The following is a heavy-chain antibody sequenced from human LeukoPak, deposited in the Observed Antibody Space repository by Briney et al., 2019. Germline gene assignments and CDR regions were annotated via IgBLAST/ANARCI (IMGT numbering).Heavy chain of an antibody. J-gene: IGHJ4*02. CDR1: GFTVSNNH. Sequence: GGSLRLSCVASGFTVSNNHMSWVRQGPGKGLEWVSIIYNDGNTYYADSVKGRFTISRDNSKNTLHLQMNSLRAEDTAVYYCAKGDGYNSYFDYWGQGTLVTVSS. D-gene: IGHD5-24*01. CDR2: IYNDGNT. CDR3: AKGDGYNSYFDY. V-gene: IGHV3-66*01.